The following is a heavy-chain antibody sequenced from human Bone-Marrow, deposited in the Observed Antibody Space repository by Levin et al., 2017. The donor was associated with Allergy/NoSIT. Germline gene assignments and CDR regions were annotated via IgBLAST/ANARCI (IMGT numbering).Heavy chain of an antibody. CDR3: VTTWLENTFHL. J-gene: IGHJ3*01. D-gene: IGHD3-22*01. CDR2: IGTRSSPI. V-gene: IGHV3-48*02. Sequence: GGSLRLSCAASGFAFSDHSMSWVRQAPGKGLEWLSFIGTRSSPIYYADSVKGRFTISRDNAKNSLDLQMDSLRDDDTAIYYCVTTWLENTFHLWGPGTLVTVSS. CDR1: GFAFSDHS.